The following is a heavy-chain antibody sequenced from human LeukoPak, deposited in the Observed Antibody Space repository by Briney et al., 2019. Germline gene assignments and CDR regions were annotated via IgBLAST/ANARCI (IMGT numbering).Heavy chain of an antibody. CDR2: ISSGSSTI. CDR3: ARNLPAADY. Sequence: PGGSLTLSCAASGFTFSESYMTWIRQAPAKGLEWVSYISSGSSTIYYAESVKGRFTISRDNGKNSLYLQLNSLSADDTAVYYCARNLPAADYWGQGTLVTVSS. D-gene: IGHD2-2*01. CDR1: GFTFSESY. V-gene: IGHV3-11*04. J-gene: IGHJ4*02.